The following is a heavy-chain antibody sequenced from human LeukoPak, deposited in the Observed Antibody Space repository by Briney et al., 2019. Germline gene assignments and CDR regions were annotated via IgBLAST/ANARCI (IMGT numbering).Heavy chain of an antibody. CDR1: GGTFSSYA. Sequence: ASVKVSCKASGGTFSSYAISWVRQAPGQGLEWMGGIIPSFGTANYAQKFQGRVTITTDESTSTAYMELSSLRSEDTAVYYCARDSCGGDCYPGSYAFDIWGQGTMVTVSS. CDR2: IIPSFGTA. V-gene: IGHV1-69*05. J-gene: IGHJ3*02. D-gene: IGHD2-21*02. CDR3: ARDSCGGDCYPGSYAFDI.